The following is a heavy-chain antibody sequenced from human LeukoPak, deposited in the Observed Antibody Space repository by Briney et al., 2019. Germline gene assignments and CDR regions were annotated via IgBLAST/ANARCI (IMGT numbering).Heavy chain of an antibody. D-gene: IGHD3-10*01. Sequence: SETLSLTCAVYGGSFSGYYWSWIRKPPGKGREWIGEINHSGSTNYNPSLKSRVTISVDTSKNQFSLKLSSVTAADTAVYYCARDYQTMVRGVITYYYYYMDVWGKGTTVTISS. CDR1: GGSFSGYY. V-gene: IGHV4-34*01. CDR2: INHSGST. CDR3: ARDYQTMVRGVITYYYYYMDV. J-gene: IGHJ6*03.